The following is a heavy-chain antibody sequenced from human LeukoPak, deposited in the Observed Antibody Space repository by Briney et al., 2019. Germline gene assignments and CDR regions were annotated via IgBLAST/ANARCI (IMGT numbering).Heavy chain of an antibody. CDR1: GFTFSSYA. V-gene: IGHV3-48*04. D-gene: IGHD3-9*01. J-gene: IGHJ6*02. Sequence: AGGSLRLSCAASGFTFSSYAMHWVRQAPGKGLEWVSYISSSSSTIYYADSVKGRFTISRDNAKNSLYLQMNSLRAEDTAVYYCAKIGEPHLDWSYYYYGMDVWGQGTTVTVSS. CDR3: AKIGEPHLDWSYYYYGMDV. CDR2: ISSSSSTI.